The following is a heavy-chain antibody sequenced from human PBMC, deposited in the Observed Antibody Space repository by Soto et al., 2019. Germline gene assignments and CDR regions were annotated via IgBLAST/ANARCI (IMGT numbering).Heavy chain of an antibody. CDR1: GFTFSSYG. CDR3: ARDGCGGDCYSEDY. Sequence: QVQLVESGGGVVQPGRSLRLSCAASGFTFSSYGMHWVRQAPGKGLEWVAVIWYDGSNKYYADSVKGRFTISRDNSKNTLYLQKNSLRAEDTAVYYCARDGCGGDCYSEDYWGQGTLVTVSS. D-gene: IGHD2-21*02. V-gene: IGHV3-33*01. CDR2: IWYDGSNK. J-gene: IGHJ4*02.